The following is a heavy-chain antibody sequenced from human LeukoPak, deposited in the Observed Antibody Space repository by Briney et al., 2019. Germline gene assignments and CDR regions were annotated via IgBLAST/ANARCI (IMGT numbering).Heavy chain of an antibody. CDR1: GFTFSFYW. J-gene: IGHJ6*02. D-gene: IGHD4-17*01. CDR3: ARAQGNYGDYDYYYGMDV. V-gene: IGHV3-30-3*01. CDR2: ISYDGNNK. Sequence: GGSLRLSCAASGFTFSFYWMSWVRQAPGKGLEWVAVISYDGNNKYYADSVKGRFTISRDNSKNTLYLQMNSLRAEDTAVYYCARAQGNYGDYDYYYGMDVWGQGTTVTVSS.